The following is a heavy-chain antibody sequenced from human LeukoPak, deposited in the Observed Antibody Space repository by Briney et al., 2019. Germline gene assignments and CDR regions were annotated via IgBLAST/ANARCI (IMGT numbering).Heavy chain of an antibody. J-gene: IGHJ2*01. D-gene: IGHD6-6*01. Sequence: GASLQISSKASGYNFSTYWLGWVRQMPGKGPGWMGSIYPGDSNTRYSPSFQGPVSISADKSNNTAYLQWSFLRASDSGVYFCARRARPDWFFDFWGRGTLVSVSS. CDR2: IYPGDSNT. CDR3: ARRARPDWFFDF. CDR1: GYNFSTYW. V-gene: IGHV5-51*01.